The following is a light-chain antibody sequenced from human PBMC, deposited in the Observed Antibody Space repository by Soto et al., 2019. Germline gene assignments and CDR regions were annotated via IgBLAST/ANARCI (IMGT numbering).Light chain of an antibody. CDR3: QQYNNWPPWT. Sequence: ERVMTQSPATLSVSPGERVTLSCRASQSVSSNLSWYQQQPGQAPRLLIYGASTRATGIPARFSGSGSGTEFTLTISSLQSEDFAVYYCQQYNNWPPWTFGQGTKVEIK. V-gene: IGKV3-15*01. CDR2: GAS. J-gene: IGKJ1*01. CDR1: QSVSSN.